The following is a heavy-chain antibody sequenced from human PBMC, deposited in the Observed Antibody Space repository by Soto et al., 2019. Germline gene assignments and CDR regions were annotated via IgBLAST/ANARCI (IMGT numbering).Heavy chain of an antibody. V-gene: IGHV3-11*01. CDR3: ARDLVTTVTTEDY. CDR1: GFTFSDYY. Sequence: GGSLSLSCAASGFTFSDYYMSWLRQAPGKGLEWVSYISSSGSTIYYADSVKGRFTISRDNAKNSLYLQMNSLRAEDTAVYYCARDLVTTVTTEDYWGQGTLVTVSS. CDR2: ISSSGSTI. D-gene: IGHD4-4*01. J-gene: IGHJ4*02.